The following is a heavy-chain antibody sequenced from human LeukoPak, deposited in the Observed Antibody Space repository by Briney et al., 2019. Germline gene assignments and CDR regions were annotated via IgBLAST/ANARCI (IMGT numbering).Heavy chain of an antibody. D-gene: IGHD2-2*01. J-gene: IGHJ4*02. Sequence: ASVKVSCKASGGTFSSYAISWVRQAPGQGLEWIGWISADSGNTNYVQKLQGRVTMTTDTSTSTAYMELRSLRSGDTAVYYCARALYHTFDYWGQGTLVIVSS. CDR1: GGTFSSYA. V-gene: IGHV1-18*01. CDR2: ISADSGNT. CDR3: ARALYHTFDY.